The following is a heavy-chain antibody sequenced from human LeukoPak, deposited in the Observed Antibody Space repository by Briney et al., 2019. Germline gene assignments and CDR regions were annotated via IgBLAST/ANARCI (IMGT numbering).Heavy chain of an antibody. CDR2: ILGSGGST. CDR1: GFTFSSYA. CDR3: AKDYDYVLGVFDY. D-gene: IGHD3-16*01. J-gene: IGHJ4*02. V-gene: IGHV3-23*01. Sequence: PGGSLRLSCAASGFTFSSYAMTWVRQAPGKGLEWVSAILGSGGSTYYADSVKGRFTISRDNSKNTLYLQMNSLRAEDTAVYYCAKDYDYVLGVFDYWGQGTLVTVSS.